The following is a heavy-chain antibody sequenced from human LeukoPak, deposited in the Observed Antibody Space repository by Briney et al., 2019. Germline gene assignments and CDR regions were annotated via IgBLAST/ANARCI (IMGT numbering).Heavy chain of an antibody. D-gene: IGHD5-18*01. J-gene: IGHJ4*02. Sequence: GASVKVSCKASGGTFSSYAISWVRQAPGQGLEWMGGIIPIFGTANYAQQLQGRVTITADESTSTAYMDLRTLRSEDTAVYYCARDQSPPGYSYGLAYWGQGTLVSVSS. CDR1: GGTFSSYA. V-gene: IGHV1-69*13. CDR3: ARDQSPPGYSYGLAY. CDR2: IIPIFGTA.